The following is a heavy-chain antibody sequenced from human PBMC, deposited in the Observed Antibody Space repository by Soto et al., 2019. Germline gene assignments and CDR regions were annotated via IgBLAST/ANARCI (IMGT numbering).Heavy chain of an antibody. CDR1: GYNFANYL. D-gene: IGHD3-16*01. CDR2: IYPGDSDT. V-gene: IGHV5-51*01. Sequence: PGDSLKISCKGSGYNFANYLIGWVRQMPGKGLEWMGIIYPGDSDTRYSPSFQGQVTISADKSISTAYLQWSSLKASDTAMYYCARRPLGGYFFYMDVWGKGTTVTVSS. CDR3: ARRPLGGYFFYMDV. J-gene: IGHJ6*03.